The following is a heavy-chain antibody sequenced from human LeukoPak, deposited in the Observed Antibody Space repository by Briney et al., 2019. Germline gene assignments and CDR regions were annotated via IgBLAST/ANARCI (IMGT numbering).Heavy chain of an antibody. V-gene: IGHV4-59*01. J-gene: IGHJ4*02. CDR2: VYYSGST. Sequence: SETLSLTCTVSGCSISSYYWSWIRQPPGKGLEWIGYVYYSGSTNYNPSLKSRVIISVDTSKNQFSLKLTSVTTADTAMYYCASNDYGDYQSDYWGQGTLVTVSS. D-gene: IGHD4-17*01. CDR1: GCSISSYY. CDR3: ASNDYGDYQSDY.